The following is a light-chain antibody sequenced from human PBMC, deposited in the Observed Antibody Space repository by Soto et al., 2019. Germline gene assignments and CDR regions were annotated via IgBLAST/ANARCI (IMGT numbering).Light chain of an antibody. CDR1: SSDVGGYNY. V-gene: IGLV2-14*01. CDR2: DVS. J-gene: IGLJ2*01. CDR3: RSYTSSIVV. Sequence: QSVLTQPASVSGSPGQSITISCTGTSSDVGGYNYVSWYQQHPGKAPKLMIYDVSNRPSGVSTRFSGSKSGNTASLTISGLQAEDEADYYCRSYTSSIVVFGGGTKVTVL.